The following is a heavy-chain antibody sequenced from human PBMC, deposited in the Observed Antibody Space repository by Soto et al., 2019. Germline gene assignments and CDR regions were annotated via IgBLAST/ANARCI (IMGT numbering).Heavy chain of an antibody. D-gene: IGHD1-26*01. CDR3: ASGSWELLSPHYYFDY. J-gene: IGHJ4*02. CDR2: IYTSGST. CDR1: GGSISSYY. Sequence: SETLSLTCTVSGGSISSYYWSWIRQPAGKGLEWIGRIYTSGSTNYNPSLKSRVTMSVDTSKNQFSLKLSSVTAADTAVYYCASGSWELLSPHYYFDYWGQGTLVTV. V-gene: IGHV4-4*07.